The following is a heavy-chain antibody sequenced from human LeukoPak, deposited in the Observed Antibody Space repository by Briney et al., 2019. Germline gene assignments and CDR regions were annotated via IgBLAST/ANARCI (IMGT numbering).Heavy chain of an antibody. J-gene: IGHJ4*02. CDR3: ATKGSALGY. V-gene: IGHV4-34*01. CDR1: GGSFSGYY. Sequence: SETLSLTCAVYGGSFSGYYWSWIRQPPGKGLEWIGEINHSGSTNYNPSLKSRVTISVDTSKNQSSLKLSSVTAADTAVYYCATKGSALGYWGQGTLVTVSS. D-gene: IGHD2-15*01. CDR2: INHSGST.